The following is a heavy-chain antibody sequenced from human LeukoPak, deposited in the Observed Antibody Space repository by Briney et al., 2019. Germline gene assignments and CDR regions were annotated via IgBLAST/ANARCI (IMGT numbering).Heavy chain of an antibody. D-gene: IGHD1-1*01. V-gene: IGHV1-46*01. CDR2: INPSGGST. CDR1: GYTFTSYY. Sequence: ASVKVSCKASGYTFTSYYMHWVRQAPGQGLEWMGIINPSGGSTSYAQKFQGRVTMTTDTSTSTAYMELGSLRSDDTAVYYCARVEGYNWNDGLFDYWGQGTLVTVSS. CDR3: ARVEGYNWNDGLFDY. J-gene: IGHJ4*02.